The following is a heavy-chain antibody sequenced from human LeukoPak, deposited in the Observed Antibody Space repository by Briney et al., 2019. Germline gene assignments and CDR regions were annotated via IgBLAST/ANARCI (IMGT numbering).Heavy chain of an antibody. Sequence: TGGSLRLSCAASAFTFSIYAMTWVRQAPGKGLECVSTISVSGGSTYYAHSVKGRFTISTDNSKNTLYLQMNSLRAEDTAVYYCTKDRLTGYSFGYSYFDYWGQGTLVTVSS. CDR2: ISVSGGST. CDR3: TKDRLTGYSFGYSYFDY. D-gene: IGHD5-18*01. CDR1: AFTFSIYA. J-gene: IGHJ4*02. V-gene: IGHV3-23*01.